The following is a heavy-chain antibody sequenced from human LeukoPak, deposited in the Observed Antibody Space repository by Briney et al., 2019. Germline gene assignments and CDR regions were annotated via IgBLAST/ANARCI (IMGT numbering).Heavy chain of an antibody. D-gene: IGHD2-8*01. CDR3: ANGVNYYYYYGMDV. J-gene: IGHJ6*02. CDR2: IYYSGSS. Sequence: SETLSLTCTVSGGSISSDYWSWIRQPPGKGLEWIGYIYYSGSSNNNPSLKSRVTISVDTSKNQFSLKLSSVTAADTAVYYCANGVNYYYYYGMDVWGQGTTVTVSS. V-gene: IGHV4-59*12. CDR1: GGSISSDY.